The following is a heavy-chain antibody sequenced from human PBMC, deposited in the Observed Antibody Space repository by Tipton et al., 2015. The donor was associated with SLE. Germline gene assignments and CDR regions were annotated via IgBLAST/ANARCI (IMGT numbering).Heavy chain of an antibody. CDR2: IYHSGST. CDR3: AREEDDYQTGY. CDR1: GYSISSGYY. J-gene: IGHJ4*02. V-gene: IGHV4-38-2*02. D-gene: IGHD2-2*01. Sequence: TLSLTCTVSGYSISSGYYWGWIWQPPGKGLEWIGSIYHSGSTYYNPSPKSRVTISVDTSKNQFSLKLSSVTAADTAVYYCAREEDDYQTGYWGQGTLVTVSS.